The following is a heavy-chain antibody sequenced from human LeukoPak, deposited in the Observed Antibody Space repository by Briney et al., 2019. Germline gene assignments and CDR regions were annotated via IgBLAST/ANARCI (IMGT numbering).Heavy chain of an antibody. CDR1: GYTFTGYY. Sequence: VASVKVSCKASGYTFTGYYMHWVRQAPGQGLEWMGWINPNSGGTNYAQKFQGRVTMTRDTSISTAYMELSRLRSDDTAVYYCAIPLWFGELPVGDAFDIWGQGTMVTVSS. V-gene: IGHV1-2*02. CDR3: AIPLWFGELPVGDAFDI. J-gene: IGHJ3*02. D-gene: IGHD3-10*01. CDR2: INPNSGGT.